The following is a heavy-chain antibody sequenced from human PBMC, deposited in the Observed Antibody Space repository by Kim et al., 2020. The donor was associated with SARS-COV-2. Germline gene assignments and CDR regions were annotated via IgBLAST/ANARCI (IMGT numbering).Heavy chain of an antibody. CDR1: EFTFSSLG. CDR3: ANLPYCSGGSCYRGLVH. D-gene: IGHD2-15*01. CDR2: ISHDGSKT. Sequence: GGSLRLSCAASEFTFSSLGIHWVRQAPGKGLEWMALISHDGSKTFYADSAKGRFTISRDNSKNTVYLQMNNLRAEDTAVYYCANLPYCSGGSCYRGLVHCGQGTRVTVS. J-gene: IGHJ4*02. V-gene: IGHV3-30*18.